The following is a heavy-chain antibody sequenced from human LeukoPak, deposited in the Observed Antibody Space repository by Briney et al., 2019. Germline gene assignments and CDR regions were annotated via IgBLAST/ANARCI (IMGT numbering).Heavy chain of an antibody. CDR3: ARHLIGLVTRPYYYYYMDV. J-gene: IGHJ6*03. CDR2: IYYSGST. CDR1: GGSISSYY. Sequence: PSETLSLTCTVSGGSISSYYWSWIRQPPGKGLEWIGYIYYSGSTNYNPSLKSRVTISVDTSKNQFSLKLSSVTAADTAVYYCARHLIGLVTRPYYYYYMDVWGKGTTVTVSS. V-gene: IGHV4-59*08. D-gene: IGHD2/OR15-2a*01.